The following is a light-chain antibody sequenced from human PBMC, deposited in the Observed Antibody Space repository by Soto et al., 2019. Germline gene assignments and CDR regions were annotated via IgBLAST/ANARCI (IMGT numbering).Light chain of an antibody. CDR1: SSDVGAYNY. J-gene: IGLJ1*01. CDR2: DVN. CDR3: CSYAGSYSSSDI. Sequence: QSALTQPRSVSGSPGQSVTISCTGTSSDVGAYNYVTWYQQYLGKVPRLMIYDVNKRPSGVPDRFSGSKSGNTASLTISGLRAEDEADYYCCSYAGSYSSSDIFGGGTKVTVL. V-gene: IGLV2-11*01.